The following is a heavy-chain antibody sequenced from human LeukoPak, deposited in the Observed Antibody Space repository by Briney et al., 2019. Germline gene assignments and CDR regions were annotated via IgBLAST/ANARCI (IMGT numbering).Heavy chain of an antibody. Sequence: SETLSLTCTVSGGSISSGGYYWSWIRQHPGKGLEWIGYIYYSGSTNYNPSLKSRVTISVDTSKNQFSLKLSSVTAADTAVYYCARPYSSSTLNAFDIWGQGTMVTVSS. CDR1: GGSISSGGYY. CDR2: IYYSGST. D-gene: IGHD6-6*01. J-gene: IGHJ3*02. CDR3: ARPYSSSTLNAFDI. V-gene: IGHV4-31*03.